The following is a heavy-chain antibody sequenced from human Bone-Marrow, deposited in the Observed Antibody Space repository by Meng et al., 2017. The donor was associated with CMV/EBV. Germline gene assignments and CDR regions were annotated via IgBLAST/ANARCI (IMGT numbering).Heavy chain of an antibody. CDR3: ATQDAFCSVF. J-gene: IGHJ4*02. CDR1: GFTFSSYG. D-gene: IGHD2-15*01. V-gene: IGHV4-4*02. Sequence: GSLRLSCAASGFTFSSYGMHWVRQPPGKGLEWIGEFSQSGSTNYSPSLKSRVTMSLDKSKNQFSLQLSSVTAADTAVYYCATQDAFCSVFWGQGALVTVSS. CDR2: FSQSGST.